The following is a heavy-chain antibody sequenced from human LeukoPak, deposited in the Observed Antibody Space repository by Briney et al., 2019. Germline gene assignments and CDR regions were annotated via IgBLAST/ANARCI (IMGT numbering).Heavy chain of an antibody. CDR1: GYSLATYW. Sequence: GESLKISCKVSGYSLATYWIGWVRQLPGKGLEWMGLISLGDSATRYSPSFQGQVTISADKSISTAYLQWSSLKASDTAMYYCAKDISVTEGAFDIWGQGTMVTVSS. V-gene: IGHV5-51*01. J-gene: IGHJ3*02. CDR2: ISLGDSAT. D-gene: IGHD6-19*01. CDR3: AKDISVTEGAFDI.